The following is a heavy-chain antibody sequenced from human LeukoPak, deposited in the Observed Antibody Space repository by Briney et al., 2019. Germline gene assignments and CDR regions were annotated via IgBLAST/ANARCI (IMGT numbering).Heavy chain of an antibody. J-gene: IGHJ3*02. Sequence: GESLKISCKGSGYTFTTYWIGWVRQMPGKGLEWMGIIFPADSDTKYSPSFQGPATMSADKSISTAYLQWSSLKASDTATYYCARPGGYCSGNTCEGAFGIWGQGTVVTVSS. CDR1: GYTFTTYW. V-gene: IGHV5-51*01. CDR2: IFPADSDT. CDR3: ARPGGYCSGNTCEGAFGI. D-gene: IGHD2-15*01.